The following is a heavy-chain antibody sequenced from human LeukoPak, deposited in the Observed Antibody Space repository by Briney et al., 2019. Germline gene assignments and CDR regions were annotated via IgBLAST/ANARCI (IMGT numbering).Heavy chain of an antibody. CDR1: GFTFSSYS. Sequence: PGGSLRLSCAASGFTFSSYSMNWVRQAPGKGLEWDSSISSSSTYIYHADSVKGRFTISRDNAKNSLYLQMNSLRAEGTAVYYCAREGKYYYDSSGYYYGDAFDIWGQGTMVTVSS. CDR2: ISSSSTYI. CDR3: AREGKYYYDSSGYYYGDAFDI. J-gene: IGHJ3*02. V-gene: IGHV3-21*01. D-gene: IGHD3-22*01.